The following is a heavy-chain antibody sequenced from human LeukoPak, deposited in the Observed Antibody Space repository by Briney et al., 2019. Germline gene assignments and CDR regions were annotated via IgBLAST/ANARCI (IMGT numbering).Heavy chain of an antibody. CDR2: ISTYNADT. CDR1: GYTFTSYG. Sequence: ASVKVSCKASGYTFTSYGISWVRQAPGQGLEWMGWISTYNADTDYAQKLQGRVTMTTDTSTSTAYMELRSLRSDDTAVYYCARRAYDILTGSNWFDPWGQGTLVTVSS. D-gene: IGHD3-9*01. CDR3: ARRAYDILTGSNWFDP. V-gene: IGHV1-18*01. J-gene: IGHJ5*02.